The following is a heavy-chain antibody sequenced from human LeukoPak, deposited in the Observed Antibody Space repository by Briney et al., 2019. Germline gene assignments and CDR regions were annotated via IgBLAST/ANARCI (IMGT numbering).Heavy chain of an antibody. J-gene: IGHJ4*02. Sequence: GGSLRLSCAASGFTFSNYGIHWVRQAPGKGLEWVAVISYDGNNKYYADSVKGRFTISRDNSKNTLFLQMNSLRAEDTAVYYCAKGVDYCSGGSCPADYWGPGTLVTVST. CDR3: AKGVDYCSGGSCPADY. V-gene: IGHV3-30*18. CDR2: ISYDGNNK. CDR1: GFTFSNYG. D-gene: IGHD2-15*01.